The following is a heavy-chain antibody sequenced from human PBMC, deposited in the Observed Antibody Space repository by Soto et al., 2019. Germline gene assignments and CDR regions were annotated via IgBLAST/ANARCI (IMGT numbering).Heavy chain of an antibody. CDR1: GGTFSSYA. D-gene: IGHD3-16*01. J-gene: IGHJ6*03. Sequence: SVKVSCKASGGTFSSYAISWVRQAPGQGLEWMGGIIPIFGTANYAQKFQGRVTITADESTSTAYMELSSLRSEDTAVYYCARDGGPSPYYYYYYMDVWGKGTTVTVSS. CDR3: ARDGGPSPYYYYYYMDV. V-gene: IGHV1-69*13. CDR2: IIPIFGTA.